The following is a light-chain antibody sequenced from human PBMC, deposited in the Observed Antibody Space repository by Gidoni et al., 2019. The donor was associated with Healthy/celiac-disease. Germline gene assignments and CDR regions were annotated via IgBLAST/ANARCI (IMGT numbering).Light chain of an antibody. CDR2: EVS. V-gene: IGLV2-23*02. J-gene: IGLJ1*01. CDR3: CSYAGSSLGV. CDR1: SSDVGSYNL. Sequence: QSALTQPASVSGSPGQSITISCTGTSSDVGSYNLVSWYQQHPGKAHKLMIYEVSKRPSGVSNRFSGSKSGNTASLTISGLQAEDEADYYCCSYAGSSLGVFGTGTKVTVL.